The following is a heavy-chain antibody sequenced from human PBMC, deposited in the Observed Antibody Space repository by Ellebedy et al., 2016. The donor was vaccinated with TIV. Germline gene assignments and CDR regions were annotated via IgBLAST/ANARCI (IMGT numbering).Heavy chain of an antibody. D-gene: IGHD3-10*01. CDR3: ARAVLLWFGESGSLDY. Sequence: GESLKISXAASGFTFSSYAMHWVRQAPGKGLEWVAVISYDGSNKYYADSVKGRFTISRDNSKNTLYLQMNSLRAEDTAVYYCARAVLLWFGESGSLDYWGQGTLVTVSS. CDR2: ISYDGSNK. V-gene: IGHV3-30-3*01. CDR1: GFTFSSYA. J-gene: IGHJ4*02.